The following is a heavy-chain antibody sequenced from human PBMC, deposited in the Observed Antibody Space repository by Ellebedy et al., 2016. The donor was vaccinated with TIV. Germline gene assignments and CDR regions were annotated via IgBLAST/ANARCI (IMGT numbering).Heavy chain of an antibody. D-gene: IGHD4-17*01. CDR1: GFSFSSYW. Sequence: GGSLRLSCVGSGFSFSSYWMSWFRQAPGKGLEWVANIRQDGNKNYVDSVKGRFTISRDNAQNSLYLQMNSLRVEDTACYCCAREGAYGDYAPGQYGMDVWGQGTTVIVS. CDR2: IRQDGNK. J-gene: IGHJ6*02. V-gene: IGHV3-7*03. CDR3: AREGAYGDYAPGQYGMDV.